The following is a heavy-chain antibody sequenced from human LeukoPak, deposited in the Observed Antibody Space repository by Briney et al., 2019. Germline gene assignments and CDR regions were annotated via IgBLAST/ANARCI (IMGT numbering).Heavy chain of an antibody. CDR1: GYTFTSYD. V-gene: IGHV1-8*01. D-gene: IGHD1-1*01. Sequence: ASVKVSCKASGYTFTSYDINWVRQATGQGLEWMGWMNPNSGNTGYAQKFQGRVTMTRNTSISTAYMELSSLRSEDAAVYYCARSPYMTTGIDYWGQGTLVTVSS. CDR2: MNPNSGNT. CDR3: ARSPYMTTGIDY. J-gene: IGHJ4*02.